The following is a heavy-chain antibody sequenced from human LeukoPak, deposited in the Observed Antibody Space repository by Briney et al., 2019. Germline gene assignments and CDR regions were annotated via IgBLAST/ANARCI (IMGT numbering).Heavy chain of an antibody. CDR2: IYYSGST. Sequence: SETLSLTCTVSGGSVSSGSYYWSWIRQPPGKGLEWIGYIYYSGSTNYNPSLKSRVTISVDTSKNQFSLKLSSVTAPDTAVYYCARGVRVRVVPGLWWDYWGQGTLVTVSS. J-gene: IGHJ4*02. D-gene: IGHD3-10*01. V-gene: IGHV4-61*01. CDR1: GGSVSSGSYY. CDR3: ARGVRVRVVPGLWWDY.